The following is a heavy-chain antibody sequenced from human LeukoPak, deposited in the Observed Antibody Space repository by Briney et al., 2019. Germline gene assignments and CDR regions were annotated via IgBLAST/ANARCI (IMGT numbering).Heavy chain of an antibody. CDR1: GFTFSSYW. CDR2: IKEDGSEK. D-gene: IGHD3-3*01. V-gene: IGHV3-7*01. J-gene: IGHJ5*02. Sequence: PGGSLRLSCAASGFTFSSYWMSWVRQAPGKGLEWVANIKEDGSEKYYVDSVKGRFTISRDNAKNSLYLQMNSLRAEDTAVYYCARDGEDFWSGYYRFDPWGQGTLVTVSS. CDR3: ARDGEDFWSGYYRFDP.